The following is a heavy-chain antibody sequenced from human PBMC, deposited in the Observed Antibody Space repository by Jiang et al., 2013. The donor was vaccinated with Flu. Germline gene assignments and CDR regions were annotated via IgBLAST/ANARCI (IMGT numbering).Heavy chain of an antibody. CDR3: ARGGTAMVTGGDY. CDR2: INPNSGGT. V-gene: IGHV1-2*04. J-gene: IGHJ4*02. D-gene: IGHD5-18*01. Sequence: YYMHWVRQALGQGLEWMGWINPNSGGTNYAQKFQGWVTMTRDTSISTAYMELSRLRSDDTAVYYCARGGTAMVTGGDYWGQGTLVTVSS. CDR1: YY.